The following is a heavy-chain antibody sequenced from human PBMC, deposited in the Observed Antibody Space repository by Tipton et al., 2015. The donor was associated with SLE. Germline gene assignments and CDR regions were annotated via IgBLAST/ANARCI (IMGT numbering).Heavy chain of an antibody. J-gene: IGHJ4*02. CDR1: GGSISSSSYY. CDR2: IYHSGST. Sequence: TLSLTCTVSGGSISSSSYYWGWIRQPPGKGLEWIGSIYHSGSTNYNPSLKSRVTISVDTSKNQFSLKLSSVTAADTAVYYCARDDLLGIFRNWGQGTLVTVSS. D-gene: IGHD7-27*01. CDR3: ARDDLLGIFRN. V-gene: IGHV4-39*07.